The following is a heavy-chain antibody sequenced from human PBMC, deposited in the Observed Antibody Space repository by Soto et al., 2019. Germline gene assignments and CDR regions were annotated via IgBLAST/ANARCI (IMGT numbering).Heavy chain of an antibody. CDR3: ARPNDSPDYDWYFDL. CDR1: GFIFNNYA. Sequence: EVQLLESGGGLVQRGGSLRLSCAASGFIFNNYAMTWVRQAPGKGLEWVARVSGRGGSAYYADSVKGRLTISRDNSNNTLYLQMTNVRGKDTAVYYCARPNDSPDYDWYFDLWGRGTLVTVSS. D-gene: IGHD4-17*01. J-gene: IGHJ2*01. V-gene: IGHV3-23*01. CDR2: VSGRGGSA.